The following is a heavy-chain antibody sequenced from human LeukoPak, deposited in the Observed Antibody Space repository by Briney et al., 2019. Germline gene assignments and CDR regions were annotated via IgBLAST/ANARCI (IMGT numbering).Heavy chain of an antibody. D-gene: IGHD5-18*01. V-gene: IGHV1-2*02. Sequence: GASVKVSCKASGYTFTGYYMHWVRQAPGQGLEWMGWINPNSGGTNYAQKFQGRVTMTRDTSISTAYMELSRLRSDDTAVYYCARDAPGGYSYGYSDWFDPWGQGTLVTVSS. CDR3: ARDAPGGYSYGYSDWFDP. CDR2: INPNSGGT. CDR1: GYTFTGYY. J-gene: IGHJ5*02.